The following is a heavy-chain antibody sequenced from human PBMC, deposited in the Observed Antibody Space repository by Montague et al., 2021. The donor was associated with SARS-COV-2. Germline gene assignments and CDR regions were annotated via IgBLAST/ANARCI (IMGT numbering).Heavy chain of an antibody. CDR3: ARTNYDFWRGHQRGGAFDI. V-gene: IGHV4-39*01. D-gene: IGHD3-3*01. CDR1: GGSISSSDYY. CDR2: LFYSVNT. J-gene: IGHJ3*02. Sequence: SETLSLTCNVSGGSISSSDYYWGWIRQPPGKGLEWIGSLFYSVNTYYNPSLKSRVTISVDTSKNQFSLKLSSVTAADTAVYYCARTNYDFWRGHQRGGAFDIGGQGTMVTVSS.